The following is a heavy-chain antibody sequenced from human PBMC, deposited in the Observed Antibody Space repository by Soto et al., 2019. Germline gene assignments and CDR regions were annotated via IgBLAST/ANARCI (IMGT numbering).Heavy chain of an antibody. D-gene: IGHD5-12*01. CDR1: GSSFTGDY. CDR3: VRGGGNDPFEY. J-gene: IGHJ4*02. V-gene: IGHV4-59*04. Sequence: QVQLQESGPGLVRPSETLSLTCSVSGSSFTGDYWSWIRQPAGKGLEGIGHITHLENTYFNPSFKSRVSMSIDRTKNHFSLKVTSMTAADKGRYFCVRGGGNDPFEYWGQGILVTVSS. CDR2: ITHLENT.